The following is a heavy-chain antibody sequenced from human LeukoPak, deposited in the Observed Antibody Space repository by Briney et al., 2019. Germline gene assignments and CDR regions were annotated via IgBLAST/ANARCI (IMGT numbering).Heavy chain of an antibody. CDR3: ARGGEMATITPFDY. V-gene: IGHV4-59*12. J-gene: IGHJ4*02. CDR2: IYHSGST. D-gene: IGHD5-24*01. Sequence: PSETLSLTCNVSGVSITSYYWNWIRQSPGRGLEWIGYIYHSGSTDYNPALKSRVTISVDTSKNQFSLKLSSVTAADTAVYYCARGGEMATITPFDYWGQGTLVTVSS. CDR1: GVSITSYY.